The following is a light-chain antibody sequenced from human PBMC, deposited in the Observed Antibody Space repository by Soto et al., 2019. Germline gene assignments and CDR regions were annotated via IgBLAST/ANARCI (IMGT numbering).Light chain of an antibody. CDR3: QEYNNWPPVFT. CDR1: QSVSSS. CDR2: GAS. Sequence: EIVMTQSQATLSVSPGERATLSCRASQSVSSSLAWYQQKPGQAPRLLIYGASTRATGIPARFSGSGSGTEFTLTISSLQSEDFAVYSCQEYNNWPPVFTFGPWTKVDIK. V-gene: IGKV3-15*01. J-gene: IGKJ3*01.